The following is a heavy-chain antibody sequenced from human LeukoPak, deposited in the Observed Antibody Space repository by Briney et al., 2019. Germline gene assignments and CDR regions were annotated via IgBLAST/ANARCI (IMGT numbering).Heavy chain of an antibody. Sequence: SETLSLTCTVSGGSISSYYWSWIRQPPGKGLEWIGEINHSGSTNYNPSLKSRVTISVDTSKNQFSLKLSSVTAADTAVYYCARAELGYYYDSSGYHPGAFDIWGQGTMVTVSS. V-gene: IGHV4-34*01. CDR2: INHSGST. D-gene: IGHD3-22*01. CDR1: GGSISSYY. J-gene: IGHJ3*02. CDR3: ARAELGYYYDSSGYHPGAFDI.